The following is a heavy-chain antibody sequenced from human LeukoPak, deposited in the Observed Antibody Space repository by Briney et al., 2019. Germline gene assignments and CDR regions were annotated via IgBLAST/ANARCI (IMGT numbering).Heavy chain of an antibody. J-gene: IGHJ3*02. CDR2: INPNSGGT. V-gene: IGHV1-2*02. CDR1: GYTFTSYY. D-gene: IGHD6-6*01. Sequence: GASVKVSCKASGYTFTSYYMHWVRQAPGQGLEWMGWINPNSGGTNYAQKFQGRVTMTRDTSISTAYMELSRLRSDDTAVYYCAREASSSTSDAFDIWGQGTMVTVSS. CDR3: AREASSSTSDAFDI.